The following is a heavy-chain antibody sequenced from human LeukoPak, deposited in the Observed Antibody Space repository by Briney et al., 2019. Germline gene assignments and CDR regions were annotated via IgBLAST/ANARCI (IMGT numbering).Heavy chain of an antibody. J-gene: IGHJ5*02. Sequence: ASVKVSCKASGGTFSSYAISWVRQAPGQGLEWMGGIIPIFGTANYAQKFQGRVTITADKSTSTAYMELSSLRSEDTAVYYCARWMATIANWFDPWGQGTLVTVSS. D-gene: IGHD5-24*01. CDR3: ARWMATIANWFDP. CDR1: GGTFSSYA. CDR2: IIPIFGTA. V-gene: IGHV1-69*06.